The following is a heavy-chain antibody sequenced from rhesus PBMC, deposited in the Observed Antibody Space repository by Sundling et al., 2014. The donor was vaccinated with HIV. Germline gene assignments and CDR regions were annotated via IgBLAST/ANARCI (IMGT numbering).Heavy chain of an antibody. CDR2: INPKTGGT. J-gene: IGHJ4*01. CDR1: GYTFTDYY. Sequence: QVQLVQSGAEVKKPGSSVKVSCKASGYTFTDYYMQWVRQAPGQGLEWMGRINPKTGGTDYAQKFQGRVTMTRDTSTSTAYMELSSLRSEDTAVYYCATWELLTGFDYWGQGGPGSPSPQ. V-gene: IGHV1-138*01. CDR3: ATWELLTGFDY. D-gene: IGHD1-44*02.